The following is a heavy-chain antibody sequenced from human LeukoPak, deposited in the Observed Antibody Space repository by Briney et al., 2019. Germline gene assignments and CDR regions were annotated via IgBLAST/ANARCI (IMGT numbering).Heavy chain of an antibody. J-gene: IGHJ6*02. Sequence: GASVKVSCKASVYTFTSYDINWVRQATGQGLEWMGWMNPNSGNTGYAQKFQGRAAMTRNTSISTAYMELSSLRSEDTAVYYCARDFPYYDILTGYRNYYYGMDVWGQGTTVTVSS. D-gene: IGHD3-9*01. CDR1: VYTFTSYD. V-gene: IGHV1-8*01. CDR3: ARDFPYYDILTGYRNYYYGMDV. CDR2: MNPNSGNT.